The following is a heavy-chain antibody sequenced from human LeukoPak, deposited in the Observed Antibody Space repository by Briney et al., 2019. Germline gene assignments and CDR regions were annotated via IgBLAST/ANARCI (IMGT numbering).Heavy chain of an antibody. Sequence: GGSLRLSGAASGFTFSSYGMHWVRQAPGKGLEWVAFIRYDSNKNYYRESVKGRFTISRDNSKNTLYLQMNGLRAEDTAVYFCAKDKDPWKSASISDFDYWGQGTLVTVSS. J-gene: IGHJ4*02. CDR2: IRYDSNKN. D-gene: IGHD1-1*01. V-gene: IGHV3-30*02. CDR3: AKDKDPWKSASISDFDY. CDR1: GFTFSSYG.